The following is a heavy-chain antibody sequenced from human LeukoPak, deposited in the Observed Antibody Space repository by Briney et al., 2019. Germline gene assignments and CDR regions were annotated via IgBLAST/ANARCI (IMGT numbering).Heavy chain of an antibody. CDR3: ARGGYTWMDY. V-gene: IGHV3-74*01. Sequence: PRGSLRLSCAASGFTFSTYWMHWVRQAPGKGLVWVSRIHSDWNRPIYADSVKGRFTISRDNSKNTLDLQMNRLRAEDTAVYFCARGGYTWMDYWGQGTLVAVSS. D-gene: IGHD2-2*02. J-gene: IGHJ4*02. CDR1: GFTFSTYW. CDR2: IHSDWNRP.